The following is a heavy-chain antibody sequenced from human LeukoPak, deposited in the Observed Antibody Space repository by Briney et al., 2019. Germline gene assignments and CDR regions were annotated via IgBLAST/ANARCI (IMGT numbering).Heavy chain of an antibody. D-gene: IGHD3-10*01. V-gene: IGHV4-38-2*02. J-gene: IGHJ4*02. CDR2: IYQTGST. CDR1: TYSISSDFY. CDR3: ARDLSITMIRGVTFDY. Sequence: SEALSLTCTVSTYSISSDFYWGWVRQPPGKGLEWIGNIYQTGSTYYNPSLTSRVTMSLDTSKNQFSLKLSSVTAADTAVYFCARDLSITMIRGVTFDYWGRGILITVSS.